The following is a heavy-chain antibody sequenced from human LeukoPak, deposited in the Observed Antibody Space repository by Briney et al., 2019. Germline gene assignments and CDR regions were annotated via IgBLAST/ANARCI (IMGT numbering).Heavy chain of an antibody. J-gene: IGHJ5*02. D-gene: IGHD2-15*01. CDR3: ARATQPGFDP. V-gene: IGHV3-48*01. Sequence: GGSLRLSCGASGLTFSTYSMNWVRQAPGKGLEWVSYISSDSGARYYADSVKGRFTIFRDNAKNSRYLQMNSLRAEDTAVYYCARATQPGFDPWGQGTLVTVSS. CDR2: ISSDSGAR. CDR1: GLTFSTYS.